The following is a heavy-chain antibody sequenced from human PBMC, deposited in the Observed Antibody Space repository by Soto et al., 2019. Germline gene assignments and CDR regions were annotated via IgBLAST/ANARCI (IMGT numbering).Heavy chain of an antibody. CDR2: IKSNIDGGTA. Sequence: EVQLVESGGGLVKPGGSLRLSCAASGFSFSRAWMNWVRQAPGKGLEWVGRIKSNIDGGTADYAAPGKDRGGISRDDSPGTLFLQINSLKPEDTGVYYCTADSISGWADSWGRGTLVTVSS. CDR1: GFSFSRAW. J-gene: IGHJ4*02. CDR3: TADSISGWADS. D-gene: IGHD6-19*01. V-gene: IGHV3-15*07.